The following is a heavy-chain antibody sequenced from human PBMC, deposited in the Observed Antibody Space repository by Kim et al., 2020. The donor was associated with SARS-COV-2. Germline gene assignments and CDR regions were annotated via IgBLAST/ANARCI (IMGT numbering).Heavy chain of an antibody. D-gene: IGHD2-2*01. Sequence: GGSLRLSCAASGFTFSNAWMSWVRQAPGKGLEWVGRIKSKTDGGTTDYAAPVKGRFTISRDDSKNTLYLQMNSLKTEDTAVYYCTTDCSSTSCLPMEWFDPWGQGTLVTVSS. V-gene: IGHV3-15*01. CDR2: IKSKTDGGTT. CDR1: GFTFSNAW. J-gene: IGHJ5*02. CDR3: TTDCSSTSCLPMEWFDP.